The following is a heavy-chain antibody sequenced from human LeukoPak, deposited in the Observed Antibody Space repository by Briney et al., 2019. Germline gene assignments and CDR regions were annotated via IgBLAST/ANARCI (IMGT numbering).Heavy chain of an antibody. CDR2: ISSNGGST. V-gene: IGHV3-64*01. CDR1: GFTFSSYA. D-gene: IGHD3-22*01. CDR3: AREPRRSGYYDY. Sequence: GGSLRLSCAASGFTFSSYAMHWVRQAPGKGLEYVSAISSNGGSTYYANSVKGRFTTSRGNSKNTLYLQMGSLRAEDMAVYYCAREPRRSGYYDYWGQGTLVTVSS. J-gene: IGHJ4*02.